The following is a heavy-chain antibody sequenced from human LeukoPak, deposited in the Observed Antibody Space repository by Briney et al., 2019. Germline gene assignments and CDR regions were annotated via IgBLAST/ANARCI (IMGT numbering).Heavy chain of an antibody. CDR2: IYYSGST. Sequence: SETLSLTCTVSGGSIRSYYWTWIRQPPGKGLEWIGYIYYSGSTNYNPSLKSRVTISVDTSKNQFSLRLSSVTAADTAVYYCARETRLHSGSYSNDAFDIWGQGTMVTVSS. V-gene: IGHV4-59*01. CDR3: ARETRLHSGSYSNDAFDI. D-gene: IGHD1-26*01. J-gene: IGHJ3*02. CDR1: GGSIRSYY.